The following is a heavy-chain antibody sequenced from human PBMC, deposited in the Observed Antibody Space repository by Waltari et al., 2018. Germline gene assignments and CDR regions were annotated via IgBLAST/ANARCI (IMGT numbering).Heavy chain of an antibody. Sequence: QVQLVPSRAEVKKPGASVQVPCQASGYTFTGYYMHRHRPAPGQGLEWMGRINPNSGGTNYAQKFQGRVTMTRDTSISTAYMELSRLRSDDTAVYYCARGEMATMLYYMDVWGKGTTVTVSS. D-gene: IGHD5-12*01. V-gene: IGHV1-2*06. CDR3: ARGEMATMLYYMDV. CDR1: GYTFTGYY. J-gene: IGHJ6*03. CDR2: INPNSGGT.